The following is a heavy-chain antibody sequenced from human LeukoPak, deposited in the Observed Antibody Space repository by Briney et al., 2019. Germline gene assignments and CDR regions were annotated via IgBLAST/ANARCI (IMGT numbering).Heavy chain of an antibody. D-gene: IGHD1-26*01. Sequence: ASVTVSCKPSGYTFTSYGISWVGQAPGPGLEWMGWISVYNGNTNYPQKLQGRVTMTTDTSTSTAYMELRSRRSDDTAVYYCARNRWELHGLDYWGQGTLVTVSS. V-gene: IGHV1-18*01. CDR2: ISVYNGNT. J-gene: IGHJ4*02. CDR3: ARNRWELHGLDY. CDR1: GYTFTSYG.